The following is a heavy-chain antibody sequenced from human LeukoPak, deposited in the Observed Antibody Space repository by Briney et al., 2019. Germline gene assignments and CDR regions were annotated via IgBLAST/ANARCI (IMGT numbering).Heavy chain of an antibody. Sequence: PGGSLRLSCAASGFTVSSNYMSWVRQAPGKGLEWVSVIYSGGSTYYADSVKGRFTISRDNSKNTLYLQMNSLRAEDTAVYYCARGGAHMIGGYFDYWGQGTLVTVSS. CDR1: GFTVSSNY. CDR3: ARGGAHMIGGYFDY. D-gene: IGHD3-22*01. J-gene: IGHJ4*02. CDR2: IYSGGST. V-gene: IGHV3-66*01.